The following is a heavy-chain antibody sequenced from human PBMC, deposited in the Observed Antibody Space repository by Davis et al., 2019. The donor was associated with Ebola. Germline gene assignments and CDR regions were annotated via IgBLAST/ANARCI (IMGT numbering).Heavy chain of an antibody. D-gene: IGHD2-15*01. J-gene: IGHJ5*02. CDR1: GFTFGNFA. Sequence: GSLRLSCVSSGFTFGNFAMSWVRQAPGQGLEWVSTVTAYGSNTFYADSVRGRFTTSRDNSKNTIDLQMNSLRAEDTALYYCARAYVGFCSGGSCFRLDPWGQGTLVTVSS. V-gene: IGHV3-23*01. CDR2: VTAYGSNT. CDR3: ARAYVGFCSGGSCFRLDP.